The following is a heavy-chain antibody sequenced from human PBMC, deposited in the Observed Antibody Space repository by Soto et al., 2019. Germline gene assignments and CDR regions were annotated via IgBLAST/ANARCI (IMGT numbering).Heavy chain of an antibody. CDR3: ARGVGWIRSAYCGGDCKPENWFDP. Sequence: SETLSLTCAVYGGSFSGYYWSWIRQPPGKGLEWIGEINHSGSTNYNPSLKSRVTISVDTSKNQFSLKLRSVTAADTAVYYCARGVGWIRSAYCGGDCKPENWFDPWGQGTLVTVSS. V-gene: IGHV4-34*01. J-gene: IGHJ5*02. CDR1: GGSFSGYY. CDR2: INHSGST. D-gene: IGHD2-21*01.